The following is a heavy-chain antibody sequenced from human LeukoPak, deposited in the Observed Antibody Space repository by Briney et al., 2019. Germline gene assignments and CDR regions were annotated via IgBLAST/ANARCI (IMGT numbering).Heavy chain of an antibody. J-gene: IGHJ4*02. V-gene: IGHV3-66*01. CDR3: ARVDYGDYGFDY. Sequence: GGSHRLSCAASGFTVGSNYMNWVRQAPGKGLEWVSVVYSGGSTYYADSVKGRFTISRDYSKNTLYLQMNSLRAEDTAVYYCARVDYGDYGFDYWGQRTLVTVSS. D-gene: IGHD4-17*01. CDR2: VYSGGST. CDR1: GFTVGSNY.